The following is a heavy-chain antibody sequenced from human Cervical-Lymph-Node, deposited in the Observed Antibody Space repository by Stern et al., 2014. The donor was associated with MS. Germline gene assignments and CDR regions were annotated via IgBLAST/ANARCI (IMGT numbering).Heavy chain of an antibody. Sequence: EVQLVESGAELIRPGESLKISCKGSGYKFSIYWIAWVRQMPGKGLEWMGIIYPGDSETRYSPSFQGQATISADKSTSTASLQWSSLNASDTAMYFCARQTTAWASDVWGQGTLVTVSS. CDR2: IYPGDSET. D-gene: IGHD1-14*01. CDR3: ARQTTAWASDV. V-gene: IGHV5-51*01. CDR1: GYKFSIYW. J-gene: IGHJ4*02.